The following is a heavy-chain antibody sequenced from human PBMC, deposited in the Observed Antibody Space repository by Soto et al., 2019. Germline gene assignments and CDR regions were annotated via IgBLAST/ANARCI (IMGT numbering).Heavy chain of an antibody. CDR1: GFSLSTHTVG. Sequence: QITLKESGPTLVKPTQTLTLTCTFSGFSLSTHTVGVAWIRQPPGKALEWLALIYWDEDKRYSPSLKSRLTITQDTSKNQVVLTMTNLDRVDTATYYCAQIVPFDYRGYNFEFWGQGILVTVSS. J-gene: IGHJ4*02. CDR3: AQIVPFDYRGYNFEF. V-gene: IGHV2-5*02. CDR2: IYWDEDK. D-gene: IGHD3-9*01.